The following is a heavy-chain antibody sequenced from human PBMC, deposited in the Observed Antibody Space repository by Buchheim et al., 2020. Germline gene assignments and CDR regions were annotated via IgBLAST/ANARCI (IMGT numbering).Heavy chain of an antibody. CDR3: ARGPLAVAGNYYYYYGMDV. Sequence: QVQLQESGPGLVKPSETLSLTCTVSGGSISNYYWSWIRQPPGKGLEWIGYVYYSGTTNSGSTNYNPSLQTRVTISVDTSRNQFSLKLNSVTAADTAVYCCARGPLAVAGNYYYYYGMDVWGQGTT. D-gene: IGHD6-19*01. CDR2: VYYSGTTNSGST. J-gene: IGHJ6*02. V-gene: IGHV4-59*01. CDR1: GGSISNYY.